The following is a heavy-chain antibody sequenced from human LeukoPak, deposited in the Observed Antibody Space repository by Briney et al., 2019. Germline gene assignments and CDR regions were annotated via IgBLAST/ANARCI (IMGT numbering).Heavy chain of an antibody. J-gene: IGHJ4*02. V-gene: IGHV3-48*03. CDR1: GFTFSSYE. CDR3: ARDRGTGSNSPYYFDY. CDR2: ISRSGSTI. D-gene: IGHD3-10*01. Sequence: PGGSLRLSCVASGFTFSSYEMNWVRQAPGKGLEWVSHISRSGSTIYYADSAKGRFTISRDNAKNSLYLQMNSLRAEDTAVYYCARDRGTGSNSPYYFDYWGQGTLVIVSS.